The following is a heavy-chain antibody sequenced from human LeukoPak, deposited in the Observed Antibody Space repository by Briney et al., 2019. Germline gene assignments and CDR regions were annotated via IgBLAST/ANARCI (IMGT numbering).Heavy chain of an antibody. D-gene: IGHD2-8*01. J-gene: IGHJ4*02. V-gene: IGHV1-2*02. CDR3: ARGLYCTNGVCPLGFDY. Sequence: GASVKVSCKASGYTFTGYYMNWVRQAPGQGLEWMGWINPNSGGTNYAQNFQGRVTMTRDTSISTAYMELSRLRSDDTAVYYCARGLYCTNGVCPLGFDYWGQGTLVTVSS. CDR1: GYTFTGYY. CDR2: INPNSGGT.